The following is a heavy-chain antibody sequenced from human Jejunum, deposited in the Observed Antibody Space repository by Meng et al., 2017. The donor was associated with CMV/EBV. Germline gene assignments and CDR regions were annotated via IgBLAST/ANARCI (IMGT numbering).Heavy chain of an antibody. Sequence: CLASCYTFTNYGTSWVRQAPGQGLVWMGCINAYDGNTNYAHTLQGRFTMTTDTSTSTPYLELSSLRSDDTAVYYCARIGYSFAEFNDYWGRGTLVTVSS. D-gene: IGHD5-12*01. CDR2: INAYDGNT. V-gene: IGHV1-18*01. CDR1: CYTFTNYG. J-gene: IGHJ4*02. CDR3: ARIGYSFAEFNDY.